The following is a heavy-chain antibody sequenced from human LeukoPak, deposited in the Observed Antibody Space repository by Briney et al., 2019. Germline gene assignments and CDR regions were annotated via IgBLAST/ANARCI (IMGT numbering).Heavy chain of an antibody. D-gene: IGHD3-22*01. CDR1: GFTFSGCA. CDR3: ARRDYYETSDFYPLFDY. J-gene: IGHJ4*02. Sequence: GGSLRLSCAASGFTFSGCAVAWVRQAPGKGLEWVSGITGSGGITYYTDSVKGRFTISRDNSKNTLYLQMDSLRTEDTAMYYCARRDYYETSDFYPLFDYWGQGTLVTVSS. V-gene: IGHV3-23*01. CDR2: ITGSGGIT.